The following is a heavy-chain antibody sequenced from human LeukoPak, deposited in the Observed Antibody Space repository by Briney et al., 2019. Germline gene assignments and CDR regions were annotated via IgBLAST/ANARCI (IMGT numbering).Heavy chain of an antibody. CDR3: ARETKRFGELLGGWQYYFDY. Sequence: GGSLRLSCAASGFIFSSYWMHWVRQAPGKGLVWVSRINSDGTSTTYADSVKGRFTISRDNAKNSLYLQMNSLRAEDTAVYYCARETKRFGELLGGWQYYFDYWGQGTLVTVSS. V-gene: IGHV3-74*01. D-gene: IGHD3-10*01. CDR2: INSDGTST. J-gene: IGHJ4*02. CDR1: GFIFSSYW.